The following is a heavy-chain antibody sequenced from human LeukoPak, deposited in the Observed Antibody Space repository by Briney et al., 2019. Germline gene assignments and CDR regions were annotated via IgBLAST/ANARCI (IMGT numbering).Heavy chain of an antibody. Sequence: GGSLRLSCAASGFTFGSYAMTWVRQAPGTGLQWVSIISDDGGATYYADSVKGRFTISRDNSKNTVYLQMNALRAEDTAVYYCAKGQRVVVPSTRILDVWGRGTTVTVSS. CDR2: ISDDGGAT. J-gene: IGHJ6*03. V-gene: IGHV3-23*01. CDR3: AKGQRVVVPSTRILDV. D-gene: IGHD2-15*01. CDR1: GFTFGSYA.